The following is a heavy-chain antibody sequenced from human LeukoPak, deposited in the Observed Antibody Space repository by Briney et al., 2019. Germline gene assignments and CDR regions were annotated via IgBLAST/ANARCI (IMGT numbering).Heavy chain of an antibody. CDR1: GDSMRSFY. CDR3: ARQSISGSSLSYFDY. D-gene: IGHD3-22*01. Sequence: SETLSLTCTVSGDSMRSFYWSFIRQPAGKGLEWIGRIHTSGTTWYNASLKSRVTISVDTSKNQCSLKLSSVTAADTAVYYCARQSISGSSLSYFDYWGQGTLVNVSS. CDR2: IHTSGTT. V-gene: IGHV4-4*07. J-gene: IGHJ4*02.